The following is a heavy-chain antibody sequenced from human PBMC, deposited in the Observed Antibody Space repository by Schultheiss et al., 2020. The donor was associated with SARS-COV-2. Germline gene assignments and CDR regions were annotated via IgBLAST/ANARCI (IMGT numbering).Heavy chain of an antibody. V-gene: IGHV3-21*01. J-gene: IGHJ6*03. CDR3: ARGRYCSSTSCRYYYYYYYMDV. D-gene: IGHD2-2*01. Sequence: GGSLRLSCAASGFTFSSYSMNWVRQAPGKGLEWVSSISSSSSYIYYADSVKGRFTISRDNAKNSLYLQMNSLRAEDTAVYYCARGRYCSSTSCRYYYYYYYMDVWGKGTTVTVSS. CDR1: GFTFSSYS. CDR2: ISSSSSYI.